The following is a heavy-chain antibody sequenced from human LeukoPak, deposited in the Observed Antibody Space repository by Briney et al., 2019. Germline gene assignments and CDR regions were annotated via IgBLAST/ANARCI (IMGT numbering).Heavy chain of an antibody. CDR1: GFTFSSYA. J-gene: IGHJ6*03. CDR2: ISGSGGST. CDR3: AKAFKFGVIIPPTYYYYYMDV. D-gene: IGHD3-3*01. V-gene: IGHV3-23*01. Sequence: GGSLRLSCAASGFTFSSYAMSWVRQAPGKGLEWVSAISGSGGSTYYADSVKGRFTISRDNSKNTLYLQMNSLRAQDTAVYYCAKAFKFGVIIPPTYYYYYMDVWGKGTTVTVSS.